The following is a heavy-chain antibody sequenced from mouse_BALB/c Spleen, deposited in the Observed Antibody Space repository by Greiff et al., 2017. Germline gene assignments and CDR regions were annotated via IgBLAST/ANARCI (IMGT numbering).Heavy chain of an antibody. CDR2: INPSTGYT. J-gene: IGHJ1*01. CDR3: ARCGYYDYYFDV. CDR1: GYTFTSYW. Sequence: QVQLKESGAELAKPGASVKMSCKASGYTFTSYWMHWVKQRPGQGLEWIGYINPSTGYTEYNQKFKDKATLTADKSSSTAYMQLSSLTSEDSAVYYCARCGYYDYYFDVWGAGTTVTVSS. D-gene: IGHD2-4*01. V-gene: IGHV1-7*01.